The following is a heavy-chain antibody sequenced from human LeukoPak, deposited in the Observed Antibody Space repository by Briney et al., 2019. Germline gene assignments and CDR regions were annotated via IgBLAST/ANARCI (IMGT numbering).Heavy chain of an antibody. CDR1: GFTFSSYG. J-gene: IGHJ3*02. D-gene: IGHD2-2*01. CDR3: ARGFYCSSTSCYADAFDI. CDR2: IWYDGSNK. V-gene: IGHV3-33*01. Sequence: GRSLRLSCAASGFTFSSYGMHWVRQAPGKGLEWVAVIWYDGSNKYYADSVRGRFTISRDNSKNTLYLQMNSLRAEDTAVYYCARGFYCSSTSCYADAFDIWGQGTMVTVSS.